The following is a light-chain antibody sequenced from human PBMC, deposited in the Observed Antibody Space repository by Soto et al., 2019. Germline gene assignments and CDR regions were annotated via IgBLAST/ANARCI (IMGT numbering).Light chain of an antibody. V-gene: IGKV1-9*01. CDR2: AAS. J-gene: IGKJ4*01. Sequence: IQLTQSPSSLSAFVGDRVTITCPASQGIDSFLVWYQQIPGKAPKLLIYAASTLQSVVPSRFSGSGAGKDFTLTLSSLQPEDCATYYCQQLNTFPLTFGGGTKVDTK. CDR1: QGIDSF. CDR3: QQLNTFPLT.